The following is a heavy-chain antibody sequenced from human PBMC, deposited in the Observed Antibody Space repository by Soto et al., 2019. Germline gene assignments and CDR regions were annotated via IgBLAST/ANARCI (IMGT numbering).Heavy chain of an antibody. V-gene: IGHV3-33*01. J-gene: IGHJ5*02. CDR2: IWYDASNK. CDR3: ARDWAGYWLDH. Sequence: QVQLVESGGGVVQPGRSLRLSCAASGFTFSSYCMHWVRQAPGKGLEWVAVIWYDASNKYYADSVKGRFTISRDNSKNTLYLQMNRLRAEDTAVYYCARDWAGYWLDHWGQGTLVTVCS. D-gene: IGHD3-16*01. CDR1: GFTFSSYC.